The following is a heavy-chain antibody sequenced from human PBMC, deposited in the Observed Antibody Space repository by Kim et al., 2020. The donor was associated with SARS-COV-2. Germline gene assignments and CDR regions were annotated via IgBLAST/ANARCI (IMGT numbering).Heavy chain of an antibody. V-gene: IGHV4-34*01. CDR1: GGSFSGYY. J-gene: IGHJ6*02. CDR3: ARAPLGLRFPYYYYYYGMDV. Sequence: SETLSLTCAVYGGSFSGYYWSWIRQPPGKGLEWIGEINHSGSTHYNPSLKSRVTISVDTSKNQFSLKLSSVTAADTAVYYCARAPLGLRFPYYYYYYGMDVWGQGTTVTVSS. D-gene: IGHD5-12*01. CDR2: INHSGST.